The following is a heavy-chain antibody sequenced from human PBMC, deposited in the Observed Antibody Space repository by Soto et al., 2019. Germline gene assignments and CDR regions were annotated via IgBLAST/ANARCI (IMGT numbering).Heavy chain of an antibody. Sequence: GGSLRLSCAASGFSFSSYGMHWVRQAPGKGLEWVALIWNDGSNRYYADSVEGRFTISRDNSRNTLHLEMNSLRAEDTAVYYCVRVFDTYYFDSWGQGALVTVSS. CDR1: GFSFSSYG. J-gene: IGHJ4*02. CDR2: IWNDGSNR. D-gene: IGHD3-9*01. V-gene: IGHV3-33*01. CDR3: VRVFDTYYFDS.